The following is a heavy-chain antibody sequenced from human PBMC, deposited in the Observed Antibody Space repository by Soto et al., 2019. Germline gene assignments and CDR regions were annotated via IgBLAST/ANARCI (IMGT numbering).Heavy chain of an antibody. CDR1: GGSISSGSYS. V-gene: IGHV4-30-2*01. CDR2: IYHSGST. J-gene: IGHJ3*02. Sequence: SETLSLTCAVSGGSISSGSYSWSWLRRPPGKGLEWIGYIYHSGSTYYNPSLKSRVTISVDRSKNQFSLKLSSVTAADTAVYYCARGGIVVVPAAMGAFDIWGQGTMVTVSS. CDR3: ARGGIVVVPAAMGAFDI. D-gene: IGHD2-2*01.